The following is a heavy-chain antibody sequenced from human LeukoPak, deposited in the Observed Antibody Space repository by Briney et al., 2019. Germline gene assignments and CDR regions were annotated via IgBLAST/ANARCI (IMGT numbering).Heavy chain of an antibody. J-gene: IGHJ4*02. CDR3: ARHLRYSSSWPRGYFDY. V-gene: IGHV4-39*01. D-gene: IGHD6-13*01. CDR2: IYYSGST. Sequence: SETLSLTCTVSGGSISSYYWGWIRQPPGKGLEWIGSIYYSGSTYYNPSLKSRVTISVDTSKNQFSLKLSSVTAADTAVYYCARHLRYSSSWPRGYFDYWGQGTLVTVSS. CDR1: GGSISSYY.